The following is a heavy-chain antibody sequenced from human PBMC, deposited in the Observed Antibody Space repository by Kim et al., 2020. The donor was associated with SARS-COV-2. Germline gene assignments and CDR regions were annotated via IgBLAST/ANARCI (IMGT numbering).Heavy chain of an antibody. CDR3: ARGRTLGQLAGFYYYYGMDV. CDR1: GGSFSGYY. Sequence: SETLSLTCAVYGGSFSGYYWSWIRQPPGKGLEWIGEINHSGSTNYNPSLKSRVTISVDTSKNQFSLKLSSVTAADTAVYYCARGRTLGQLAGFYYYYGMDVWGQGTTVTVSS. CDR2: INHSGST. J-gene: IGHJ6*02. V-gene: IGHV4-34*01. D-gene: IGHD6-6*01.